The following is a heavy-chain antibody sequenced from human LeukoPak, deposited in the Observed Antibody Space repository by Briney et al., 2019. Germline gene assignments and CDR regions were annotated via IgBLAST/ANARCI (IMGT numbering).Heavy chain of an antibody. D-gene: IGHD3-16*01. V-gene: IGHV3-74*01. Sequence: GGSLRLSCAASRFTFSSYATSWVRQTPGEGLVWVSGIKGDVTRTDYADSVKGRLAISRDNAENTGNLQIYSLKAEDTAVYYCARGVPGGWDVDGWGRATLVTASS. CDR2: IKGDVTRT. CDR1: RFTFSSYA. CDR3: ARGVPGGWDVDG. J-gene: IGHJ2*01.